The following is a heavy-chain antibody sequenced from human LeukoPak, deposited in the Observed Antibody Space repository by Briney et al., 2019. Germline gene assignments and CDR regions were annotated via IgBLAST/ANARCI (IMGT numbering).Heavy chain of an antibody. CDR3: ARATLYMDV. V-gene: IGHV3-11*04. CDR2: ISFSGSAI. D-gene: IGHD4-17*01. CDR1: GFTFTTYW. Sequence: GGSLRLSCAASGFTFTTYWMSWIRQAPGRGLEWVSYISFSGSAIYYADSVKGRFSISRDNAKNSLFLQMNSLRAEDTAVYYCARATLYMDVWGKGTTVTVSS. J-gene: IGHJ6*03.